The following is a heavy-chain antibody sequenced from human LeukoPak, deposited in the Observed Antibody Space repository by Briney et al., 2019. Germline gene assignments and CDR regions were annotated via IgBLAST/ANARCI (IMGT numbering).Heavy chain of an antibody. Sequence: PSQTPSLTCTVSGGSITSGGYYWSWIRQHPGKGLEWIGYISYSGSTYYNPSLESRIAISIDPSKSQFSLKLTSVTAADTAVYYCARSYCSGGTCYSENWFDPWGQGTLVTVSS. CDR2: ISYSGST. D-gene: IGHD2-15*01. J-gene: IGHJ5*02. CDR1: GGSITSGGYY. V-gene: IGHV4-31*03. CDR3: ARSYCSGGTCYSENWFDP.